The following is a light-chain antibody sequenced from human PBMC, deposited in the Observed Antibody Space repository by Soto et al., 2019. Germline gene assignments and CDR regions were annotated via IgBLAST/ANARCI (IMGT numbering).Light chain of an antibody. CDR1: QSVSTNY. V-gene: IGKV3-20*01. J-gene: IGKJ4*01. CDR3: HQYGSSPFT. Sequence: EIVLTQSPGTLSLSPGERATLSCRASQSVSTNYLAWYQQKPGQAPRLLIYGASSRATGIPDRFSGSGSGTEFTLTISRLEPEDFAVYFCHQYGSSPFTFGRGTQVEIK. CDR2: GAS.